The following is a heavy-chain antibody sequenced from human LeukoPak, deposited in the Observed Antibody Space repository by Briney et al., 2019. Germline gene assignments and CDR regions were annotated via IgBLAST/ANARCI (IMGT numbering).Heavy chain of an antibody. Sequence: GGSLRLSCAVSGFTVSSNYMSWVRQAPGKGLEWASVIYSDGSTYYADSVKGRFTISRDISKNALYLQMNSLRADDTAVYYCARGGGAFCGTNCYRNFDCWGQGTLVTVSS. CDR3: ARGGGAFCGTNCYRNFDC. CDR2: IYSDGST. D-gene: IGHD2-21*02. V-gene: IGHV3-66*01. CDR1: GFTVSSNY. J-gene: IGHJ4*02.